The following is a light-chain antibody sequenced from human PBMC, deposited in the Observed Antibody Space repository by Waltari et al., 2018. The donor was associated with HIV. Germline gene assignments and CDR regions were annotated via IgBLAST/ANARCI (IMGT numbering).Light chain of an antibody. Sequence: QSALTQPPSASGFPGQSLTISSTRTSGDVGRYNYFSGYQPLPGRAPKLMIYDVTKRPARVHDRFSGSKSGNTASLTVSGLQAEDEADYFCSSYSSSNTLVFGGGTKLTVL. CDR2: DVT. V-gene: IGLV2-8*01. J-gene: IGLJ2*01. CDR3: SSYSSSNTLV. CDR1: SGDVGRYNY.